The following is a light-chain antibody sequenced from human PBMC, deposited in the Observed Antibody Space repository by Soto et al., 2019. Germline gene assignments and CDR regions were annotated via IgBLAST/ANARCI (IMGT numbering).Light chain of an antibody. Sequence: DIQMTQSPSSLSASVGDRVTITCRASQSISTYLNWYQQKPGKAPKLLIYTASNLQSGVPSRFSGSGSGTDFTLTISSLQPDDFATYYCQQSYTTPPRTFGQGTNVEIK. CDR2: TAS. CDR3: QQSYTTPPRT. J-gene: IGKJ1*01. CDR1: QSISTY. V-gene: IGKV1-39*01.